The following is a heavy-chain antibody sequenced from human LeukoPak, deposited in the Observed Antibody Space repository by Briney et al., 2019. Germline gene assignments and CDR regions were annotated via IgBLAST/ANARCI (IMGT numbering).Heavy chain of an antibody. CDR3: AKDRGGLPHPIWFDS. CDR1: GFTFGTYT. J-gene: IGHJ5*01. CDR2: ISADGART. Sequence: GGSLRLSCAASGFTFGTYTMSWVRQVPEQGLEWVAGISADGARTYYAGSVQGRFTISRDNANNMLNLQLSALRADDAAVYYCAKDRGGLPHPIWFDSWGQGTMVAVSS. V-gene: IGHV3-23*01. D-gene: IGHD2-21*01.